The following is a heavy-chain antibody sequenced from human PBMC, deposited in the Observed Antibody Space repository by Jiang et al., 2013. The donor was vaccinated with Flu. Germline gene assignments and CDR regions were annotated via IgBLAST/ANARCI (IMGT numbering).Heavy chain of an antibody. CDR3: ARADGGAVAVPIGFDP. V-gene: IGHV1-18*01. J-gene: IGHJ5*02. CDR2: ISAYNGNT. Sequence: GAEVKKPGASVKVSCKASGYTFTSYGISWVRQAPGQGLEWMGWISAYNGNTNYAQKLQGRVTMTTDTSTSTAYMELRSLRSDDTAVYYCARADGGAVAVPIGFDPWGQGPWSPSPQ. CDR1: GYTFTSYG. D-gene: IGHD6-19*01.